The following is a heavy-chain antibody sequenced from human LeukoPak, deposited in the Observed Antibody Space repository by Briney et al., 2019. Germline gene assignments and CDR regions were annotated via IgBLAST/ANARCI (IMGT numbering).Heavy chain of an antibody. V-gene: IGHV3-23*01. CDR2: IYENGGTT. D-gene: IGHD3-10*01. CDR3: EAYGSV. CDR1: GFTFRSHA. Sequence: PGGSLRLSCVGSGFTFRSHAMSWVRQAPEKGLEFVSGIYENGGTTYYADSVKGRFSISRDNSKNTLYLQMNSLRAEDTAVYYCEAYGSVWGQGTLVIVSS. J-gene: IGHJ4*02.